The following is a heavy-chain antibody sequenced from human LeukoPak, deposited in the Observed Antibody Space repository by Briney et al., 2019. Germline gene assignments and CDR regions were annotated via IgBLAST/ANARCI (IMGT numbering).Heavy chain of an antibody. CDR1: GFTFDDYA. CDR2: ISWNSGSI. CDR3: AKGSSGWYPIDYYYGMDV. Sequence: GGSLRLSCAASGFTFDDYAMHWVRQAPGKGLEWVSGISWNSGSIGYADSVKGRFTISRDSAKNSLYLQMNSLRAEDTALYYCAKGSSGWYPIDYYYGMDVWGQGTTVTVSS. J-gene: IGHJ6*02. D-gene: IGHD6-19*01. V-gene: IGHV3-9*01.